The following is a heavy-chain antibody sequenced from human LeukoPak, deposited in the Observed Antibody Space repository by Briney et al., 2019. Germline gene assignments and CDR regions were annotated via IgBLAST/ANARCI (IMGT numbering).Heavy chain of an antibody. D-gene: IGHD4-17*01. J-gene: IGHJ4*02. V-gene: IGHV4-4*07. CDR1: GGSISSYY. CDR3: ARGKRPYGDYYFDY. Sequence: SETLSLTCTVSGGSISSYYWSWIRQPAGKGLEWIGRIYTSGSTNYNPSLKSRVTMSVDTSKNQFSLKLSSVTAADTAVYYCARGKRPYGDYYFDYWGQGTLVTVSS. CDR2: IYTSGST.